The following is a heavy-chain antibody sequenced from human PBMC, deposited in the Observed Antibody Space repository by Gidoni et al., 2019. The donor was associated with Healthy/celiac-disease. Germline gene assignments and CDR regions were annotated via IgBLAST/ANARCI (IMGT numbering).Heavy chain of an antibody. CDR3: ASQYSSSSSSFWFDP. CDR1: CGAISSSSYY. Sequence: QLQLQESGLGLVKPSETLSLTCALSCGAISSSSYYWGWIRHPPGKGLEWIGSLYYSGSTYYNPSLKSRVTISVDTSKNQFSLKLSSVTAADTAVYYCASQYSSSSSSFWFDPWGQGTLVTVSS. J-gene: IGHJ5*02. V-gene: IGHV4-39*01. CDR2: LYYSGST. D-gene: IGHD6-6*01.